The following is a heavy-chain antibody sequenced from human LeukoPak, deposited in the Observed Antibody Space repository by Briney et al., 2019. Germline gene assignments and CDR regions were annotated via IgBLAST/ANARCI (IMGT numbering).Heavy chain of an antibody. CDR1: GIMFKNYW. J-gene: IGHJ4*02. V-gene: IGHV3-7*01. CDR2: IKEDGSEK. Sequence: GGPLRLSCEASGIMFKNYWMIWVRQAPGKGLEGVANIKEDGSEKNYVDSVEGRFTISRDNARSSLYLQMNSLRAEDTAVYYCARRGWQFDSWGQGTLVAVSS. D-gene: IGHD2-15*01. CDR3: ARRGWQFDS.